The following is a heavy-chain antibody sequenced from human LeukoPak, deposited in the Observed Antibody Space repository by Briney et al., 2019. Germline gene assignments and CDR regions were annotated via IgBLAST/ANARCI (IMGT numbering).Heavy chain of an antibody. V-gene: IGHV1-69*05. CDR2: IIPIFDTA. J-gene: IGHJ4*02. Sequence: GSSVKVSCKASGGTFSSYAISRVRQAPGQGLEWMGRIIPIFDTANYAQKFQGRVTITTDESTSTAYMELSSLRSEDTAVYYCARGEAAAGTDYWGQGTLVTVSS. CDR3: ARGEAAAGTDY. D-gene: IGHD6-13*01. CDR1: GGTFSSYA.